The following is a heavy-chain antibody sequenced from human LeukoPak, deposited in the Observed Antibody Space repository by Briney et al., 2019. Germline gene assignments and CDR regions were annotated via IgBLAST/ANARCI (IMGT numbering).Heavy chain of an antibody. CDR1: RSTFKTFD. D-gene: IGHD2-21*01. CDR3: ARGLLGHYYYYMDV. J-gene: IGHJ6*03. V-gene: IGHV1-8*01. Sequence: ASVKVSCKASRSTFKTFDIHWVRQASGQRLGWMGWMNPKSGTTVYAVAFQGRVTMTRNTSISTAYMGLSSLRSEDTAVYFCARGLLGHYYYYMDVWGEGTTVTVSS. CDR2: MNPKSGTT.